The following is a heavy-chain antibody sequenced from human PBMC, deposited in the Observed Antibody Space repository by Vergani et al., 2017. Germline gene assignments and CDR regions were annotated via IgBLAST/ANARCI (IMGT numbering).Heavy chain of an antibody. Sequence: QVQLQESGPGLVKPSQTLSLTCTVSGGSISSGSYYWSWIRQPAGKGLEWIGRIYTSGSTNYNPSLKSRVTISVDTSMNQFSLKLSSVTAADTAVYYCARFSSGYFDYWGQGTLVTVSS. CDR2: IYTSGST. V-gene: IGHV4-61*02. J-gene: IGHJ4*02. D-gene: IGHD6-19*01. CDR1: GGSISSGSYY. CDR3: ARFSSGYFDY.